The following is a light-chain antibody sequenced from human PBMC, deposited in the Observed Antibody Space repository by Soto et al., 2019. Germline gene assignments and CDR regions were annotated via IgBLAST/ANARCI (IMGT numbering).Light chain of an antibody. CDR3: SSYRSSMTLV. CDR1: SSDLGAYNY. CDR2: DVS. Sequence: QSVLTQPASVSGSPGQSITISCTGGSSDLGAYNYVSWYQQHPGKAPKLMIFDVSIRPSGVSHRFAGSKSGRTASLTISGLQAEDEADYYCSSYRSSMTLVFGGGTKVTVL. J-gene: IGLJ3*02. V-gene: IGLV2-14*03.